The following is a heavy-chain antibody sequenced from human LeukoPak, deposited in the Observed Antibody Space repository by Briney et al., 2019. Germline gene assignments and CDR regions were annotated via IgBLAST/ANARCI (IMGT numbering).Heavy chain of an antibody. V-gene: IGHV4-61*01. D-gene: IGHD3-3*01. CDR2: IYYSGST. CDR3: ARVPHSLSGYPY. J-gene: IGHJ4*02. CDR1: GGSVSSGSYY. Sequence: PSETLSLTCTVSGGSVSSGSYYWSWIRQPPGKGLEWIGYIYYSGSTNYNPSLKSRVTISVDTSKNQFSLKLSSVTAADTAVYYCARVPHSLSGYPYWGQGTLVAVSS.